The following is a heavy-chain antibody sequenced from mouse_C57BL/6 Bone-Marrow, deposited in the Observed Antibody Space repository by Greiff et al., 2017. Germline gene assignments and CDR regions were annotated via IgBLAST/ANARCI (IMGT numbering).Heavy chain of an antibody. Sequence: EVQLQESGPGLVKPSQSLSLTCSVTGYSITSGYYWNWIRQFPGNKLEWMGYISYDGSNNYNPSLKNRISITRDTSKNQFFLKLNSVTTEDTATYYCASYYLYAMDYWGQGTSVTVSS. CDR3: ASYYLYAMDY. CDR2: ISYDGSN. J-gene: IGHJ4*01. V-gene: IGHV3-6*01. D-gene: IGHD1-1*01. CDR1: GYSITSGYY.